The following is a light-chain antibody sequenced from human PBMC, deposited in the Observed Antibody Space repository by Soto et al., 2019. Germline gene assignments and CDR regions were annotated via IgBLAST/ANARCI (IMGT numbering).Light chain of an antibody. V-gene: IGLV1-40*01. J-gene: IGLJ1*01. Sequence: QSVLTQPPSVSGAPGQWVTISCTGSSSNIGAGYDVQWYQQIPGTAPKLLIYGNINRPSGVPDRFSASKSGTSASLAITGLQAEDDADYYCQSYDSSLSAYVFGTGTKVT. CDR2: GNI. CDR3: QSYDSSLSAYV. CDR1: SSNIGAGYD.